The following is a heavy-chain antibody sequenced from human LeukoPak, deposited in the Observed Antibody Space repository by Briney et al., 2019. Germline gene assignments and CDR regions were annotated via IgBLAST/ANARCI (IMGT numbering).Heavy chain of an antibody. D-gene: IGHD6-13*01. CDR2: IYSGGST. Sequence: GGSLRLSCAASGFTVSSTYMSWVRQAPGKGLEWVSVIYSGGSTYYADSVKGRFTISRDNSKNTLCLQMNSLRAEDTAVYYCARDSNYDYWGQGTLVTVSS. V-gene: IGHV3-66*02. CDR1: GFTVSSTY. CDR3: ARDSNYDY. J-gene: IGHJ4*02.